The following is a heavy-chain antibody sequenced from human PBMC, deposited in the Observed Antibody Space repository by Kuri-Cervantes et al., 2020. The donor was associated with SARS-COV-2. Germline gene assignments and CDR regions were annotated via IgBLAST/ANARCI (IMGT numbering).Heavy chain of an antibody. D-gene: IGHD6-19*01. V-gene: IGHV3-7*03. Sequence: GGLRLSCAASGFTFSGHWIHWVRQAPGKGLEWVSNIKQDGSEKYYVDSVKGRFTISRDNAKNSLYLQMNSLRAEDTAVYYCARGQWLVGYWGQGTLVTVSS. CDR3: ARGQWLVGY. CDR1: GFTFSGHW. J-gene: IGHJ4*02. CDR2: IKQDGSEK.